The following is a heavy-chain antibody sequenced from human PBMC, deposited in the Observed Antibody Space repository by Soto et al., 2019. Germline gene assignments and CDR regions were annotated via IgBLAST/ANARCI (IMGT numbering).Heavy chain of an antibody. D-gene: IGHD2-2*01. CDR2: FDPEDGET. CDR3: ATDQYCSSTSCNDY. V-gene: IGHV1-24*01. CDR1: GYTLTELS. J-gene: IGHJ4*02. Sequence: GASVKASWKVPGYTLTELSMHWARQAPGKGLEWMGGFDPEDGETIYAQKFQGRVTMTEDTSTDTAYMELSSLRSEDTAVYYCATDQYCSSTSCNDYWGQGTLVTVSS.